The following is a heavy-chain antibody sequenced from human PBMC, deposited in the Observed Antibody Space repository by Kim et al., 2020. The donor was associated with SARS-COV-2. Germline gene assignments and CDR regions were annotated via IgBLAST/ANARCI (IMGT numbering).Heavy chain of an antibody. J-gene: IGHJ4*02. CDR1: GFTFSSYS. D-gene: IGHD3-16*01. CDR2: ISSSSSYI. Sequence: GGSLRLSCAASGFTFSSYSMNWVRQAPGKGLEWVSSISSSSSYIYYADSVKGRFTISRDNAKNSLYLQMNSLRAEDTAVYYCARGGDGVGGLYYGGQGTLVTVSS. V-gene: IGHV3-21*01. CDR3: ARGGDGVGGLYY.